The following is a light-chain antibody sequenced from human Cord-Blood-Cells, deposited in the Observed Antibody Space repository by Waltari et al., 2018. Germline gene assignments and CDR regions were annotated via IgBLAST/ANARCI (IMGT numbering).Light chain of an antibody. CDR1: SSDGGGYNY. J-gene: IGLJ3*02. CDR3: SSYTSSSTWV. V-gene: IGLV2-14*01. CDR2: DVS. Sequence: QSALSQPASASGSPGQSITISCTGTSSDGGGYNYFSWYQQHPGKAPKLMIYDVSKRPSGVSNRFSGSKSGNTASLTISGLQAEDEADYYCSSYTSSSTWVFGGGTKLTVL.